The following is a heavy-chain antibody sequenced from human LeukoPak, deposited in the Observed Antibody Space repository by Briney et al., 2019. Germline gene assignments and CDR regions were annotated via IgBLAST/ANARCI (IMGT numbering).Heavy chain of an antibody. Sequence: GGSLRLSCAASGFTFSSYGMHWVRQAPGKGLEWVAVISYDVGKKYYADSVEGRFTISRDNSKNTLYLQMNSLRAEDTAVYYCAKEIYGDSTGGRFQHWGQGTLVTVSS. D-gene: IGHD4-17*01. CDR1: GFTFSSYG. CDR2: ISYDVGKK. V-gene: IGHV3-30*18. J-gene: IGHJ1*01. CDR3: AKEIYGDSTGGRFQH.